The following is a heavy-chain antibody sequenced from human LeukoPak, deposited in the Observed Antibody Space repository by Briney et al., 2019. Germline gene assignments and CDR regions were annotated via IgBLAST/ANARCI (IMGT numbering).Heavy chain of an antibody. CDR2: MNPNSGKT. CDR1: GYTFTSYD. CDR3: ARGTVDTAMDGY. D-gene: IGHD5-18*01. Sequence: ASVKVSCKASGYTFTSYDINWVRQATGQGLEWMGWMNPNSGKTGYAQKFQGRVTMTRNTSISTAYMELSSLRSEDTAVYYCARGTVDTAMDGYWGQGTLVTVSS. J-gene: IGHJ4*02. V-gene: IGHV1-8*01.